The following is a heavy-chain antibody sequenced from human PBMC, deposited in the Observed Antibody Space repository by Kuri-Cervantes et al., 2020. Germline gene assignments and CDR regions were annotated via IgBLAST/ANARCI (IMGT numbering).Heavy chain of an antibody. D-gene: IGHD1-1*01. CDR2: ISYDGSNK. CDR1: GFTFSSYG. CDR3: AREYRYYYYYMDV. V-gene: IGHV3-30*03. Sequence: GESLKISCAASGFTFSSYGMHWVRQAPGKGLEWVVVISYDGSNKYYADSVKGRFTISRDNSKNTLYLQMNSLRAEDTAVYYCAREYRYYYYYMDVWGKGTTVTVSS. J-gene: IGHJ6*03.